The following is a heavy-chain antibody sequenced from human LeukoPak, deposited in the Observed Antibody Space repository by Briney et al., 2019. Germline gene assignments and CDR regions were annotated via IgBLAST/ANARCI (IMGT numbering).Heavy chain of an antibody. Sequence: GGSLRLSCAASEFTFVRYAMKWVRQAPGKGLEWVSSISSSSSYIYYADSVKGRFTISRDNAKNSLYLQMNSLRAEDTAVYYCARIEYSCSSNYYYYYMDVWGKGTTVTVSS. D-gene: IGHD6-6*01. V-gene: IGHV3-21*01. CDR3: ARIEYSCSSNYYYYYMDV. J-gene: IGHJ6*03. CDR2: ISSSSSYI. CDR1: EFTFVRYA.